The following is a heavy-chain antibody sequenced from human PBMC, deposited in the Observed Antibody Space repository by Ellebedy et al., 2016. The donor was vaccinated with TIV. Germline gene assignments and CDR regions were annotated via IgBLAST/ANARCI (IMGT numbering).Heavy chain of an antibody. V-gene: IGHV1-18*04. CDR1: GYAFSTHG. CDR3: ARDLVNPDY. CDR2: ISAYDGAT. Sequence: ASVKVSCKTSGYAFSTHGISWVRQAPGQGLEWMGWISAYDGATNYPQKFQDRISMTTDSSTRTAFLELRRLTSDDTAFYYCARDLVNPDYWGQGTLVTVSS. J-gene: IGHJ4*02. D-gene: IGHD3-9*01.